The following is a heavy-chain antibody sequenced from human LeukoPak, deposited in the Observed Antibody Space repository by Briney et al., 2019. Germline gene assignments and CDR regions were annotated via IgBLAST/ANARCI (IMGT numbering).Heavy chain of an antibody. CDR2: INAGNGNT. CDR1: GYTFTSYA. Sequence: GASVKVSCKASGYTFTSYAMHWVRQAPGQRLEWMGWINAGNGNTKYSQKFQGRVTITRDTYASTAYMELSSLRSEDTAVYYCARGPKVVTPRYFDYWGQGTLVTVSS. D-gene: IGHD4-23*01. V-gene: IGHV1-3*01. CDR3: ARGPKVVTPRYFDY. J-gene: IGHJ4*02.